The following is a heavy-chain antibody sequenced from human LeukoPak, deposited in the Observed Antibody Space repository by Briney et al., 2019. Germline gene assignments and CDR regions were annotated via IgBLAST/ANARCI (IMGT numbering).Heavy chain of an antibody. Sequence: APVKVSCKASGYTFTSYYMDWVRQAPGQGLEWMGIINPSGGSTNYARKLQSRVTMTRDTSTTTVYMELSSLRSEDTAVYYCARVSSEYSSADYWGQGTLVTVSS. D-gene: IGHD6-19*01. CDR3: ARVSSEYSSADY. CDR1: GYTFTSYY. V-gene: IGHV1-46*01. J-gene: IGHJ4*02. CDR2: INPSGGST.